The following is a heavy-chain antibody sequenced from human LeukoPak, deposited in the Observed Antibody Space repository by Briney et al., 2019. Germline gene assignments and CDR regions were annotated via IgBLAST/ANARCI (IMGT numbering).Heavy chain of an antibody. J-gene: IGHJ4*02. CDR1: GFTFISYV. V-gene: IGHV3-30*02. D-gene: IGHD1-26*01. Sequence: PGGSLRLSCAPSGFTFISYVMPGVGRAPGRGRRGVAFILYDGSNKYYADSVKGRFTISRDNSKNTLYLQMNSLRAEDTAVYYCAKDQRIVGATYFDYRGQGTLVTVSS. CDR2: ILYDGSNK. CDR3: AKDQRIVGATYFDY.